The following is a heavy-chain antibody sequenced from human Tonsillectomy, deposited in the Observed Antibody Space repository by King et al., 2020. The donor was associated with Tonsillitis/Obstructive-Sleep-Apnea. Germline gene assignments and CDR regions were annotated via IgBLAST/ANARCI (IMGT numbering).Heavy chain of an antibody. CDR1: GFTFSSYS. CDR2: IDSDGSDT. D-gene: IGHD2-21*02. V-gene: IGHV3-74*01. J-gene: IGHJ4*02. Sequence: VQLVESGGDLVQPVGSLRLSCAASGFTFSSYSMHWVRQAPGKGLVWVSLIDSDGSDTSYADSVKGRFTISRDNAKNTLYLQMDSLRDEDTAVYYCAKDCGVGGDRDYWGQGTLDTVSS. CDR3: AKDCGVGGDRDY.